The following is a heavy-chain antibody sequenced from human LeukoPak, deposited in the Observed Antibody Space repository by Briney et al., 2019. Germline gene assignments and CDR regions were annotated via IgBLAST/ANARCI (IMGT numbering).Heavy chain of an antibody. Sequence: GASVKVSCKASGYTFTSYGISWVRQAPGQGLEWMGWISAYNGNTNYAQKLQGRVTMTTDTSTSTAYMELRSLRSDDTAVYYCARDKKRFEYFVGNAFDIWGQGTMVTVSS. V-gene: IGHV1-18*01. CDR3: ARDKKRFEYFVGNAFDI. CDR1: GYTFTSYG. D-gene: IGHD1-26*01. CDR2: ISAYNGNT. J-gene: IGHJ3*02.